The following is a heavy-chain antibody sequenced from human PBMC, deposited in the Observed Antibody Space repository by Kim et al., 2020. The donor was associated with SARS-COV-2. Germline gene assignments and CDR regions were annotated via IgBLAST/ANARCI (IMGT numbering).Heavy chain of an antibody. CDR3: ARVGDYGDYGGWFDP. J-gene: IGHJ5*02. D-gene: IGHD4-17*01. CDR1: GGSISSSNW. CDR2: IYHSGST. V-gene: IGHV4-4*02. Sequence: SETLSLTCAVSGGSISSSNWWSWVRQPPGKGLEWIGEIYHSGSTNYNPSLKSRVTISVDKSKNQFSLKLSSVTAADTAVYYCARVGDYGDYGGWFDPWGQGTLVTVSS.